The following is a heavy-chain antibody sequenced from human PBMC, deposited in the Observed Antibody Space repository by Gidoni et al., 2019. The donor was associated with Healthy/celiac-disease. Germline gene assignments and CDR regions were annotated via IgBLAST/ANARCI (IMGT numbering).Heavy chain of an antibody. D-gene: IGHD1-26*01. V-gene: IGHV4-39*01. CDR1: DGSISSSSYY. CDR2: IYYSGSN. Sequence: QLQLQESGPVLVKPSDTLSLTCTVSDGSISSSSYYWGWIRQPPGKGLEWIGSIYYSGSNYYNPSLKSRVTISVDTSKNQFSLKLSSVTAADTAVYYGARPGRHVGGGLSWFDPWGQGTLVTVSS. J-gene: IGHJ5*02. CDR3: ARPGRHVGGGLSWFDP.